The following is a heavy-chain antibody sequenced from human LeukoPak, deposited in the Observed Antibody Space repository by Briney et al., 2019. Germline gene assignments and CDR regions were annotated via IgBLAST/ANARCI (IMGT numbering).Heavy chain of an antibody. D-gene: IGHD2-15*01. Sequence: PSVKVSCKASGYTYTSYEINWVRQATGQGLEWMGLMNPNSGNTSYAQKFQGRVTMTRNTSISTAYMELSSLRSEDTAVYYWARGRKVVVDDEPQTFDGWGQGTLVTVSS. V-gene: IGHV1-8*01. CDR1: GYTYTSYE. CDR2: MNPNSGNT. J-gene: IGHJ3*01. CDR3: ARGRKVVVDDEPQTFDG.